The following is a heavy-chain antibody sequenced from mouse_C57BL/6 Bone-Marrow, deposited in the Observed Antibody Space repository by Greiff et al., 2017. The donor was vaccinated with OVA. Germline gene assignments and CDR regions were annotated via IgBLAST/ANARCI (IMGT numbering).Heavy chain of an antibody. CDR2: IYPRSGNT. V-gene: IGHV1-81*01. Sequence: VQGVESGAELARPGASVKLSCKASGYTFTSYGISWVKQRTGQGLEWIGEIYPRSGNTYYNEKFKGKATLTADKSSSTAYMELRSLTSEDSAVYFCASYQYYFDYWGQGTTLTVSS. J-gene: IGHJ2*01. D-gene: IGHD5-5*01. CDR3: ASYQYYFDY. CDR1: GYTFTSYG.